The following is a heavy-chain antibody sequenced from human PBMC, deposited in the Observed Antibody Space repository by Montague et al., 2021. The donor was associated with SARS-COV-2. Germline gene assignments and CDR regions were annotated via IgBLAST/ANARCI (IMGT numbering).Heavy chain of an antibody. Sequence: SETLSLTCAVHGGSFSPYSWNWIRQPPGKGLEWIGEIHHGGSTNYNPSPKTRVTISADTSKNQFSLKLTSVAAADTAVYYCARLGDGVVPSPMLGVGPYYTYSYMDVWGKGTTVTVSS. CDR3: ARLGDGVVPSPMLGVGPYYTYSYMDV. CDR1: GGSFSPYS. J-gene: IGHJ6*03. CDR2: IHHGGST. V-gene: IGHV4-34*01. D-gene: IGHD2-8*01.